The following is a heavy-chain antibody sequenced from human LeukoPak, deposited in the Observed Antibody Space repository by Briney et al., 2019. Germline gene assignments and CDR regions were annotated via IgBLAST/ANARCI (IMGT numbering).Heavy chain of an antibody. CDR3: ARDGLTPNYYDRSVHTRVAFDI. Sequence: PSETLSLTCTVSGGSISSGNYHWSWIRQPAGKGREWIGRVYSSGSTNYNPSLKSRVTISLDTSKNQLSLKLSSVTAADTAVYSCARDGLTPNYYDRSVHTRVAFDIWGQGTMVTVSS. CDR1: GGSISSGNYH. J-gene: IGHJ3*02. D-gene: IGHD3-22*01. CDR2: VYSSGST. V-gene: IGHV4-61*02.